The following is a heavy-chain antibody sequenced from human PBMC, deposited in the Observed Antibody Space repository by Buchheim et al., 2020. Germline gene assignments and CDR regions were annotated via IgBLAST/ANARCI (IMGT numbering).Heavy chain of an antibody. V-gene: IGHV4-34*01. CDR3: ARGFGPHRGMDV. D-gene: IGHD3/OR15-3a*01. CDR2: INHSGST. Sequence: QVQLQQWGAGLLKPSETLSLTCAVYGGSFSGYYWSWIRQPPGKGLEWIGEINHSGSTNYNPSLKSRVTISVDTPKNQFSLKLSSVTAADTAVYYCARGFGPHRGMDVWGQGTT. J-gene: IGHJ6*02. CDR1: GGSFSGYY.